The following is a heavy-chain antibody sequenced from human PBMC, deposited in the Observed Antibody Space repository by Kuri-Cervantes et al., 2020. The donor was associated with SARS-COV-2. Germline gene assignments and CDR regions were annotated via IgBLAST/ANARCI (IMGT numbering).Heavy chain of an antibody. CDR3: ARVSWGYYDSSGYYIEVSNWYFDL. CDR1: GFTFSSYA. CDR2: ISSNGGST. D-gene: IGHD3-22*01. V-gene: IGHV3-64*04. J-gene: IGHJ2*01. Sequence: GESLKISCSASGFTFSSYAMHWVRQAPGKGLEYVSAISSNGGSTYYADSVKGRFTISRDNAKNMLFLQMNSLRAEDTAVYYCARVSWGYYDSSGYYIEVSNWYFDLWGRGTLVTVSS.